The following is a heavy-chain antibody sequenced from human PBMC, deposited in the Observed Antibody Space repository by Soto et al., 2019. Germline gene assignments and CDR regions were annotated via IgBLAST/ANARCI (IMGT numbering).Heavy chain of an antibody. D-gene: IGHD3-10*01. J-gene: IGHJ6*02. V-gene: IGHV3-23*01. CDR2: ISGSGGNT. CDR3: AKGGPRITMVRGVNDYYYYGMDV. Sequence: GGSLRLSCSASGSTFSTYAMSWVRQAPGKGLEWVSAISGSGGNTYYADSVKGRFTISRDFSKNTLYLQMNSLRAEDTAVYYCAKGGPRITMVRGVNDYYYYGMDVWGQGTTVTVSS. CDR1: GSTFSTYA.